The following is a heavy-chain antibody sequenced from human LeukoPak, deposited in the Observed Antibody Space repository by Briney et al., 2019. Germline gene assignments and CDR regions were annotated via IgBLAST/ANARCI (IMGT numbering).Heavy chain of an antibody. J-gene: IGHJ4*02. CDR3: VRGSPGRYSSSSVDY. V-gene: IGHV4-39*01. D-gene: IGHD6-6*01. CDR1: GGSISSSSYY. CDR2: IYYSGST. Sequence: PSETLSLTCTDSGGSISSSSYYWGWIRQPPGKGLEWIGSIYYSGSTYYNPSLKSRVTISVDRSKNQFSLKLSSVTAADTAVYYCVRGSPGRYSSSSVDYWGQGTLVTVSS.